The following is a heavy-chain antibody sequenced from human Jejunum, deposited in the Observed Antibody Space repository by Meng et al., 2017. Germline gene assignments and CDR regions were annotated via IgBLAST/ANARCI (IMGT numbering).Heavy chain of an antibody. CDR3: ARTPATDWYFDL. D-gene: IGHD2-21*02. Sequence: GESLKISCAASGFSFSTYAIHWVRQGPGKGLEWVAVLWYDGSNQYYGDSVKGRFTISRDHSKNTLYLQMDSLRAEDTAVYYCARTPATDWYFDLWGRGTLVTGSS. J-gene: IGHJ2*01. CDR1: GFSFSTYA. CDR2: LWYDGSNQ. V-gene: IGHV3-33*01.